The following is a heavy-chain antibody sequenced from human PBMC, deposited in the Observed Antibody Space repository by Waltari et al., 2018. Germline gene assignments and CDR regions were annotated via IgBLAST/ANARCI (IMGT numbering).Heavy chain of an antibody. J-gene: IGHJ4*02. CDR2: ISSSSSYR. D-gene: IGHD3-10*01. CDR1: GFTFSSYS. V-gene: IGHV3-21*01. Sequence: EVQLVESGGGLVKPGGSLRLSCAASGFTFSSYSMNWVPQAPGKGLEGVSSISSSSSYRNYADSVKGRFTISRDNAKNSLYLQMNSLGAEDAAVYYCAGGSGGSGSYAYYFDYWGQGTLVTVSS. CDR3: AGGSGGSGSYAYYFDY.